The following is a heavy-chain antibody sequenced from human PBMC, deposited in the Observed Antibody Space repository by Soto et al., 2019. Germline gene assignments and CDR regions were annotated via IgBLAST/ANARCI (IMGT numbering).Heavy chain of an antibody. V-gene: IGHV1-46*03. CDR3: ASNVLGIAPPVAGTNILDY. J-gene: IGHJ4*02. CDR2: INPSGGST. CDR1: GYTFTSYY. D-gene: IGHD6-19*01. Sequence: QVQLVQSGAEVKKPGASVKVSCKASGYTFTSYYMHWVRQAPGQGLEWMGIINPSGGSTSYAQKVQGRVTMTRDTSTSTVYMELRSLRSEDTAVYYCASNVLGIAPPVAGTNILDYWGQGTLVTVSS.